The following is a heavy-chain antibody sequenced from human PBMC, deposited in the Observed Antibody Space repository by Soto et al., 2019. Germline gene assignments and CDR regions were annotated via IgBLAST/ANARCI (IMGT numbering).Heavy chain of an antibody. CDR3: ARAFLYSSSWYPYYYYGMDV. CDR2: TYYRSKWYN. V-gene: IGHV6-1*01. CDR1: GDSVSSNSAA. D-gene: IGHD6-13*01. Sequence: SQTLSLTCAISGDSVSSNSAAWNWIRQSPSRGLEWLGRTYYRSKWYNDYAVSVKSRITINPDTSKNQFSLQLNSVTPEDTAVYYCARAFLYSSSWYPYYYYGMDVWGQGTTVTVSS. J-gene: IGHJ6*02.